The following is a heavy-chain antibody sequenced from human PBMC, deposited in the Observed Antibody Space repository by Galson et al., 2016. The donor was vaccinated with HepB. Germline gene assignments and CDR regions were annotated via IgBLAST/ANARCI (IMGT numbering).Heavy chain of an antibody. D-gene: IGHD6-19*01. CDR2: IYWDDDK. Sequence: PALVKPTQTLTLTCPFSGFSLSTRGVGVGWIRQPTGKALEWLAHIYWDDDKRYSPSLKSRLTITKDTSKNQVVLAMTNMDPVETATYYCAHRRAGCCSDGNMGVFDYWGQGTLVTVSS. J-gene: IGHJ4*02. CDR1: GFSLSTRGVG. V-gene: IGHV2-5*02. CDR3: AHRRAGCCSDGNMGVFDY.